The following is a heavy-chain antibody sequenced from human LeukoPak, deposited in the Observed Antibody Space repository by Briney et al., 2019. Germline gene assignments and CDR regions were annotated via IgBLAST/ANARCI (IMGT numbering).Heavy chain of an antibody. V-gene: IGHV3-64D*06. Sequence: GGSLRLSCSASGFTFSSYAMHWVRQAPGKGLEYVSAISDNGGSTYYADSVKGRSTISRDNSKNTLYLQMSSLRAEDTAVYYCVKDSGYSYGSNWGQGTLVTVSS. CDR3: VKDSGYSYGSN. CDR1: GFTFSSYA. J-gene: IGHJ4*02. CDR2: ISDNGGST. D-gene: IGHD5-18*01.